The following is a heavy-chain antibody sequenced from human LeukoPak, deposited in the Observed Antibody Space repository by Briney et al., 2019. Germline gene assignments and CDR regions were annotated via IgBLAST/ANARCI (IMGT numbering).Heavy chain of an antibody. Sequence: SETLSLTCTVSGGSSSSSRYYWGWIRQPPGKGLEWIGSIYYSGSTYYNPSLKSRVTISVDTSKNQFSLKLSSVTAADTAVYYCASLRIAAAGTGWFDPWGQGTLVTVSS. CDR2: IYYSGST. CDR1: GGSSSSSRYY. J-gene: IGHJ5*02. D-gene: IGHD6-13*01. CDR3: ASLRIAAAGTGWFDP. V-gene: IGHV4-39*01.